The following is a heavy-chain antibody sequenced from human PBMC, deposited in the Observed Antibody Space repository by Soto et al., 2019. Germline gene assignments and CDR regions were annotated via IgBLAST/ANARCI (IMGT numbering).Heavy chain of an antibody. CDR1: GFSLSTTGKS. J-gene: IGHJ4*02. V-gene: IGHV2-5*02. D-gene: IGHD3-16*01. CDR3: AHSRGDGAYFPY. CDR2: IYWDDDK. Sequence: QITLKESGPTLVKPTQTLTLTCTFSGFSLSTTGKSVAWIRQPPGKALEWLSVIYWDDDKRYSPSLNTRLTIAKDTPKTQVVLKLTNMDPSDTGTYSCAHSRGDGAYFPYWGQGTLVSVSS.